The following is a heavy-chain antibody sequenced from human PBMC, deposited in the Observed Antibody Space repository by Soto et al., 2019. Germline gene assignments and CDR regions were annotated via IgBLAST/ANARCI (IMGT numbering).Heavy chain of an antibody. Sequence: QVHLVESGGGLVKPGGSLRLSCAASGFTFSDYQMSWIRQAPGKGLEWVSYIGSSGLSVYYEDSVKGRFTISSDNANNSLYLQINSLRAEDSAVYYCARDLRQLLSHNYYYYYLDVWGKGTTVSVSS. D-gene: IGHD2-2*01. CDR1: GFTFSDYQ. CDR2: IGSSGLSV. J-gene: IGHJ6*03. V-gene: IGHV3-11*01. CDR3: ARDLRQLLSHNYYYYYLDV.